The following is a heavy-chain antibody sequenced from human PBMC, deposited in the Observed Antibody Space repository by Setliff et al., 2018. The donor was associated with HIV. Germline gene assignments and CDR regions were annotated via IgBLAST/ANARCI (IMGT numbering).Heavy chain of an antibody. D-gene: IGHD3-3*01. J-gene: IGHJ3*02. CDR2: FHYSGSI. CDR1: VGSFINTDYY. Sequence: PSETLSLTCTVSVGSFINTDYYWGWIRQPPGKALKWIGSFHYSGSISYNPSLGRRVTISVENSKNQFSLELTSVTAADTAVYYCARPLTTSFNFWGDAFAIWGPGRMVTGSS. V-gene: IGHV4-39*01. CDR3: ARPLTTSFNFWGDAFAI.